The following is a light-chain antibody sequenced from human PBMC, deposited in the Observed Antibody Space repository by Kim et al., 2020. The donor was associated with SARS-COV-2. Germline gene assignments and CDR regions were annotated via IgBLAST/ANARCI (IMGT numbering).Light chain of an antibody. CDR1: TQDVTSRTY. CDR3: LYYYGGAWV. Sequence: TPPCAPSTQDVTSRTYPSWFQQKPRQAPKQLIYSTTNKQSWTPARFSGSLLGGKAALTLSGVQPEDEADYYCLYYYGGAWVFGGGTKVTVL. V-gene: IGLV7-43*01. CDR2: STT. J-gene: IGLJ3*02.